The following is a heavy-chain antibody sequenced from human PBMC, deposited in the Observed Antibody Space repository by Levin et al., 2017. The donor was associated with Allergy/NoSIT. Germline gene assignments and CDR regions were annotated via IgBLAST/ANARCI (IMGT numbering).Heavy chain of an antibody. V-gene: IGHV3-7*01. CDR3: TRDCYDNSGYYRQEYFQH. Sequence: SCAASGFTFSSYWMSWVRQAPGKGLEWVANIKQDGSEKYYVDSVKGRFAISRDNAKNSLYLQMNSLRAEDSAVYYCTRDCYDNSGYYRQEYFQHWGQGTLVTVSS. D-gene: IGHD3-22*01. J-gene: IGHJ1*01. CDR2: IKQDGSEK. CDR1: GFTFSSYW.